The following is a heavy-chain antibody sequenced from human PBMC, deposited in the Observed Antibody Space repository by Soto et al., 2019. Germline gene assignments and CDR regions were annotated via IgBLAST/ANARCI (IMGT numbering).Heavy chain of an antibody. Sequence: SGPTLVNPTQTLTLTCTFSGFSLSTSGMCVSWIRQPPGKALEWLALIDWDDDKYYSTSLKTRLTISKDTSKNQVVLTMTNMDPVDTATYYCARDLYYDSSGYQGAYYYYRMYVWGQGTTVTGSS. J-gene: IGHJ6*02. D-gene: IGHD3-22*01. CDR1: GFSLSTSGMC. CDR2: IDWDDDK. V-gene: IGHV2-70*01. CDR3: ARDLYYDSSGYQGAYYYYRMYV.